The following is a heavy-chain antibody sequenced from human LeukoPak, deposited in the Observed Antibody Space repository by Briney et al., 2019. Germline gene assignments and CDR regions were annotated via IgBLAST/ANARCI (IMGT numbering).Heavy chain of an antibody. D-gene: IGHD5-18*01. CDR2: ISSNSSKM. CDR1: GFTFSAYS. J-gene: IGHJ5*02. CDR3: ARDARYSYGPNWFDP. Sequence: GGSLRLSCAASGFTFSAYSMNWVRQAPGRGLEWISYISSNSSKMYYADSVKGRFTISRDNAKNSLYLQMNSLRAEDTAVYYCARDARYSYGPNWFDPWGQGTLVTVSS. V-gene: IGHV3-48*04.